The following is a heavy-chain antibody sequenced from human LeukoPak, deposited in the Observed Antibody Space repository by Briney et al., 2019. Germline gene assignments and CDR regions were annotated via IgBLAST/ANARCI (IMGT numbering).Heavy chain of an antibody. Sequence: SGSLSVTPTDSLDSLSISSYYCGWIRQPPGKGLEWIGCMYYSGSTYYNPSRKSRVTISVDTSKNQFSFKRSSVPAADTPVYYCASDGEYGSGRYYFDYWGQGTLVTVSS. CDR3: ASDGEYGSGRYYFDY. D-gene: IGHD3-10*01. J-gene: IGHJ4*02. V-gene: IGHV4-39*01. CDR1: LDSLSISSYY. CDR2: MYYSGST.